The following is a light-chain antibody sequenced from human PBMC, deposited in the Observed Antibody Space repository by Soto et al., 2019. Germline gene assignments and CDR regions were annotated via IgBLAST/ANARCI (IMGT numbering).Light chain of an antibody. CDR2: DTS. CDR3: QQYNDWPLT. Sequence: EIVMTQSPAALSVSPGERVTPSCRASQRVSRDLAWYQQKPGQAPRLLIYDTSTRATGIPARFSGTGSGTEFTLTISSLQSEDFALYYCQQYNDWPLTFGQGTKVDIK. J-gene: IGKJ1*01. V-gene: IGKV3-15*01. CDR1: QRVSRD.